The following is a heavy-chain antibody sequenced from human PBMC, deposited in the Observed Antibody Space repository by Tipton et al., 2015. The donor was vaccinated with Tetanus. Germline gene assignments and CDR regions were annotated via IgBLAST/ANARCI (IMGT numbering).Heavy chain of an antibody. CDR2: ISSSSTI. CDR1: GFTFSDYY. J-gene: IGHJ6*02. D-gene: IGHD6-13*01. Sequence: SLRLSCAASGFTFSDYYMNWVRQAPGKGLEWVSSISSSSTIYYADSVKGRFTISRDSSKNTVYLEMNSLRAEDTAVYYCARDTVRQQVGGAQWYCLGMDVWGQGTTVTVSS. CDR3: ARDTVRQQVGGAQWYCLGMDV. V-gene: IGHV3-69-1*01.